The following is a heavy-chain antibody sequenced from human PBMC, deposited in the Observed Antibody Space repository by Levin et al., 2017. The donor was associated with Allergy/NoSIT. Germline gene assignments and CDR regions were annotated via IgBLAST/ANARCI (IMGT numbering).Heavy chain of an antibody. D-gene: IGHD1-14*01. CDR2: INPGDSET. V-gene: IGHV5-51*01. CDR1: GYSFSTYW. Sequence: GESLKISCKGSGYSFSTYWIAWVRQMPGKGLEWMGIINPGDSETSYSPSFQGQVTMSVDKSSTTAYLHWTSLKASDTAIYYYARVDTTDFDYWGQGTLITVSS. CDR3: ARVDTTDFDY. J-gene: IGHJ4*02.